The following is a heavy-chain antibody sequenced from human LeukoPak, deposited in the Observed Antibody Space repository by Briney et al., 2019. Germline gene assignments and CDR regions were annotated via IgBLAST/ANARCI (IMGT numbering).Heavy chain of an antibody. J-gene: IGHJ4*02. CDR1: GFTFSTYG. CDR3: TTDGPLIVADY. D-gene: IGHD3-22*01. CDR2: ISDSGSST. Sequence: PGGSLRLSCAASGFTFSTYGMSWVRQAPGEGLEWVSGISDSGSSTYYADSVKGRFTISRDNSKNTLYLQMNSLKTEDTAVYYCTTDGPLIVADYWGQGTLVTVSS. V-gene: IGHV3-23*01.